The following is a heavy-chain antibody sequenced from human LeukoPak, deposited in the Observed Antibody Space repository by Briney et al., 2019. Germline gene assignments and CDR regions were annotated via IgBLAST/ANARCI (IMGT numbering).Heavy chain of an antibody. CDR2: INHSGST. J-gene: IGHJ4*02. CDR3: ARVGSCSGGSCYGGFDY. CDR1: GGSVSGYY. Sequence: SETLSLTCTVSGGSVSGYYWSWIRQPPGKGLEWIGEINHSGSTNYNPSLKSRVTISVDTSKNQFSLKMSSVTAADTAVYYCARVGSCSGGSCYGGFDYWGQGTLVTVSS. V-gene: IGHV4-34*01. D-gene: IGHD2-15*01.